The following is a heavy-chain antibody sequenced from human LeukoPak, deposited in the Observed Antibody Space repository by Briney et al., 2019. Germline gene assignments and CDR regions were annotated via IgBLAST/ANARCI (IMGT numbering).Heavy chain of an antibody. CDR2: IYSGGST. V-gene: IGHV3-53*01. J-gene: IGHJ3*02. Sequence: ETLSLTCAVYGGSFSGYYWSWISQPPGKGLEWVSVIYSGGSTCYADSVKGRFTISRDNSKNTLYLQMNSLRAEDTAVYYCARDWGDVCDGFDMWGQGTMVTVSS. CDR1: GGSFSGYY. D-gene: IGHD3-16*01. CDR3: ARDWGDVCDGFDM.